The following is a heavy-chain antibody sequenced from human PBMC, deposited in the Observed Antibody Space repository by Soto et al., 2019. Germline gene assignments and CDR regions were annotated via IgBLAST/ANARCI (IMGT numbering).Heavy chain of an antibody. CDR3: AKDLRGYSYGYGDY. V-gene: IGHV3-30*18. CDR1: GFTFSSYG. D-gene: IGHD5-18*01. J-gene: IGHJ4*02. Sequence: GGSLRLSCAASGFTFSSYGMHWVRQAPGKGLEWVAVISYDGSNKYYADSVKGRFTISSDNSKNTLYLQMNSLRAEDTAVYYCAKDLRGYSYGYGDYWGQGTLVTVSS. CDR2: ISYDGSNK.